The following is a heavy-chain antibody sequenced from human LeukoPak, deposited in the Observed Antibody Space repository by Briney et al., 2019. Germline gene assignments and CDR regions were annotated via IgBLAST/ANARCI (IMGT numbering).Heavy chain of an antibody. D-gene: IGHD3-16*02. CDR1: GGSFSGYY. CDR2: INHSGST. V-gene: IGHV4-34*01. J-gene: IGHJ4*02. Sequence: SETLSLTCAVYGGSFSGYYWSWIRQPPGRGLEWMGEINHSGSTNYNPSLKSRVTISVDTSKNQFSLKLSSVTAADTAVYYCAIVYYDYVWGSYRPYYFDYWGQGTLVTVSS. CDR3: AIVYYDYVWGSYRPYYFDY.